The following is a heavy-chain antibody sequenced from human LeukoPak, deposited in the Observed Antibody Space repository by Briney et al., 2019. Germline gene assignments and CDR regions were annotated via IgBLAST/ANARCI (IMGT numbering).Heavy chain of an antibody. V-gene: IGHV3-64*01. CDR3: ARAPHYYGSGLYYFDY. D-gene: IGHD3-10*01. Sequence: PGRSLRLSCAASGFTFSDYYMHWVRQAPGKGLEYVSAISPGGGSTYYANSVKGRFTMSRDNSKSTLYLQMGSLRAEDMAVYFCARAPHYYGSGLYYFDYWGQGTLVTVSS. CDR2: ISPGGGST. CDR1: GFTFSDYY. J-gene: IGHJ4*02.